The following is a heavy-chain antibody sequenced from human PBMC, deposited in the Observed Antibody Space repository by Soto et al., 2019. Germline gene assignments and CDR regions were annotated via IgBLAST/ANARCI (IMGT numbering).Heavy chain of an antibody. Sequence: ASVKVSCKVSGYTLTELSMHWVRQAPGKGLEWMGGFDPEDGETIYAQKFQGRVTMTEDTSTDTAYMELSSLRSEDTAVYYCATLTPILTGTYNKGYWGQGTLVTVSS. V-gene: IGHV1-24*01. CDR2: FDPEDGET. J-gene: IGHJ4*02. D-gene: IGHD3-9*01. CDR3: ATLTPILTGTYNKGY. CDR1: GYTLTELS.